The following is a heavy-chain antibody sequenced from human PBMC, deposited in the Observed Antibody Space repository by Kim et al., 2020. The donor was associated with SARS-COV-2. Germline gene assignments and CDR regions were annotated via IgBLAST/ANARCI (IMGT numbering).Heavy chain of an antibody. CDR3: ARDHFYSDYGATDY. Sequence: NPSRKSRVTISVYTSKNQFALKLSSVTAADTAVYYCARDHFYSDYGATDYWGQGTLVTVSS. J-gene: IGHJ4*02. V-gene: IGHV4-34*01. D-gene: IGHD5-12*01.